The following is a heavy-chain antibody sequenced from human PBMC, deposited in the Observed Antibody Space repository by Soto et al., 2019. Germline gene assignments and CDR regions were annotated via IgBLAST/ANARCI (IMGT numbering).Heavy chain of an antibody. CDR1: GGSISSGGYY. Sequence: SETLSLTCTVSGGSISSGGYYWSWIRQHPGKGLEWIGYIHYSGSTYYNPSLKSRVTISVDTSKNQFSLKLSSVTAADTAVYYCARGPGVPAAIPYHYYYYGMDVWGQGTTVTVSS. V-gene: IGHV4-31*03. J-gene: IGHJ6*02. CDR3: ARGPGVPAAIPYHYYYYGMDV. D-gene: IGHD2-2*02. CDR2: IHYSGST.